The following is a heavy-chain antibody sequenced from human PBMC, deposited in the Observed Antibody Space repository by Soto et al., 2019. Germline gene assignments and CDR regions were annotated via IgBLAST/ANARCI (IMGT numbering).Heavy chain of an antibody. CDR1: GFTFSSYS. CDR3: ARERGFSSGFRHYYYGMDV. J-gene: IGHJ6*02. D-gene: IGHD6-19*01. CDR2: ISSSSSTI. V-gene: IGHV3-48*02. Sequence: QPGGSLRLSCAASGFTFSSYSMNWVRQAPGKGLEWVSYISSSSSTIYYADSVKGRFTISRDNAKNSLYLQMNSLRDEDTAVYYCARERGFSSGFRHYYYGMDVWGQGTTVTVSS.